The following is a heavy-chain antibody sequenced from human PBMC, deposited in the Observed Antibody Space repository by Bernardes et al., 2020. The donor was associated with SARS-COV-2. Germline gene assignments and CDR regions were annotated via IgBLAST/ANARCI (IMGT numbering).Heavy chain of an antibody. D-gene: IGHD6-19*01. CDR3: ARDKKRQWLVGVLGAFDI. CDR2: INPSGGST. CDR1: GDTFTSYG. J-gene: IGHJ3*02. Sequence: ASVKVSCKASGDTFTSYGFSWVRQAPGQGLEWMGIINPSGGSTSYAQKFQGRVTMTRDTSTSTVYMELSSLRSEDTAVYYCARDKKRQWLVGVLGAFDIWGQGTMVTVSS. V-gene: IGHV1-46*01.